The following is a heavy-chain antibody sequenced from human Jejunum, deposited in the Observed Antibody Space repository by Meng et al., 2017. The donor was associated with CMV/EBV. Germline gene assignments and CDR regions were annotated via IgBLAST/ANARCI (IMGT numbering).Heavy chain of an antibody. D-gene: IGHD3-9*01. J-gene: IGHJ4*02. Sequence: FTFSNYWMGWGRQAPGKGLEWVAIIKQDGSEKYYVDSVEGRLTISRDNAKNSLYLQMNSLRAEDTAVYYCARDWYGDYNQGDSDRLDYWGQGTLVTVSS. CDR2: IKQDGSEK. CDR3: ARDWYGDYNQGDSDRLDY. CDR1: FTFSNYW. V-gene: IGHV3-7*01.